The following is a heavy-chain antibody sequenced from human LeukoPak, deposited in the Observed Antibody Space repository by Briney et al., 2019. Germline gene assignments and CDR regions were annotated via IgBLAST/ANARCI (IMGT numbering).Heavy chain of an antibody. J-gene: IGHJ4*02. Sequence: GGSLRLSCAASGFTFSSDAMGWVRQAPGKGLEWVSAISGSGGSTYYADSVKGRFTIFRDNAKNTLYLQMNSLRAEDTAVYYCAKELYSSSASDYWGQGTLVTVSS. V-gene: IGHV3-23*01. D-gene: IGHD6-13*01. CDR1: GFTFSSDA. CDR3: AKELYSSSASDY. CDR2: ISGSGGST.